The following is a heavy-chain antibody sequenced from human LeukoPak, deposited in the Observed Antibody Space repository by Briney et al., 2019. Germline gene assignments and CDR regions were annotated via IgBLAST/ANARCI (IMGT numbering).Heavy chain of an antibody. Sequence: PGRSLRLSCAASGFTFDDYAMHWVRQAPGKGLEWVSGISWNSGSIGYADSVKGRFTISRDNAKNSLYLQMNSLRAEDTALYYCAKDPTASGRISAIDYWGQGTLVTVSS. CDR2: ISWNSGSI. J-gene: IGHJ4*02. CDR3: AKDPTASGRISAIDY. V-gene: IGHV3-9*01. D-gene: IGHD5-12*01. CDR1: GFTFDDYA.